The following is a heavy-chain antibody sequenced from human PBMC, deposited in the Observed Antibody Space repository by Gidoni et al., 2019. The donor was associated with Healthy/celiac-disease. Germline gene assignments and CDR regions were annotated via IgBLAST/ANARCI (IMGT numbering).Heavy chain of an antibody. D-gene: IGHD5-18*01. J-gene: IGHJ4*02. CDR2: INHSGST. V-gene: IGHV4-34*01. CDR3: ARGGTAMASGLIYY. Sequence: QVQLQQWGAGLLKPSETLSITCAVYGGSFSGYYWSWIRQPPGKGLEWIGEINHSGSTNYNPSLKSRVTISVDTSKNQFSLKLSSVTAADTAVYSCARGGTAMASGLIYYWGQGTLVTVSS. CDR1: GGSFSGYY.